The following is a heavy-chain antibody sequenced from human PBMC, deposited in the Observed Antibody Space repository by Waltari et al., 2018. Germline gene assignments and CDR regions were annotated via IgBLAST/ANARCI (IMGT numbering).Heavy chain of an antibody. J-gene: IGHJ3*02. Sequence: QVQLVESGGGVVQPGRSLRLSCAASGFTFSSNGMHWVRQAPGKGLEWVAVIWYDGSNKYYADSVKGRFTISRDNSKNTLYLQMNSLRAEDTAVYYCARDRAPYDAFDIWGQGTMVTVSS. CDR2: IWYDGSNK. CDR1: GFTFSSNG. V-gene: IGHV3-33*01. D-gene: IGHD3-3*01. CDR3: ARDRAPYDAFDI.